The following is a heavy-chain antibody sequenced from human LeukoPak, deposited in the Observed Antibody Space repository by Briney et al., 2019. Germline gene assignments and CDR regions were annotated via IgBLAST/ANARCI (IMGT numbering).Heavy chain of an antibody. CDR3: ATGVSSTLLLGY. D-gene: IGHD3-22*01. CDR1: GFTVSNSY. V-gene: IGHV3-66*01. CDR2: IYSGGIT. Sequence: GGSLRLSCAASGFTVSNSYMSWVRQAPGKGLEWVSVIYSGGITYYADSVKGRFTISRDNSKNTVYLQMNILRAEVTAVYYCATGVSSTLLLGYWGPGTLVTVSS. J-gene: IGHJ4*02.